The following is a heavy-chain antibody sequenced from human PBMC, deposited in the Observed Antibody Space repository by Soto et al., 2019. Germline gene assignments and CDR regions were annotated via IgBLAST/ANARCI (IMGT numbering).Heavy chain of an antibody. V-gene: IGHV1-58*01. Sequence: AASVKVSCKASGFTFTNTAVQWVRQARGPRLEWIGRIVVCSGNTNYAQKFHERVTITTDMSTSTADMEMSSLRSEDTAVYYCAAKSAVIRSSEGAYYYYIAIDVWGQGTTVTVSS. CDR2: IVVCSGNT. J-gene: IGHJ6*02. CDR1: GFTFTNTA. D-gene: IGHD6-19*01. CDR3: AAKSAVIRSSEGAYYYYIAIDV.